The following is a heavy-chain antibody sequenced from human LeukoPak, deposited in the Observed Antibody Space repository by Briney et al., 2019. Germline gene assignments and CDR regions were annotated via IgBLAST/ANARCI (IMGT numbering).Heavy chain of an antibody. CDR1: GGSISSYY. Sequence: SETLSLTCTVSGGSISSYYWSWIRQPAGKGLEWIGRISSSGSTYYNPSLKSRVTISVDTSKNQFSLKLSSVTAADTAVYYCARFSSGRYFDYWGQGTLVTVSS. CDR2: ISSSGST. V-gene: IGHV4-4*07. J-gene: IGHJ4*02. D-gene: IGHD6-19*01. CDR3: ARFSSGRYFDY.